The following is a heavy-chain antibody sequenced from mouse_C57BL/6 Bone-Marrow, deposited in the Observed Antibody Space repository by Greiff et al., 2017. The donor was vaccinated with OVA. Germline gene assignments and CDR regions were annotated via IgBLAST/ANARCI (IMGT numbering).Heavy chain of an antibody. Sequence: EVQGVESGPELVKPGASVKISCKASGYSFTGYYMNWVKQSPEQSLEWIGEINPSTGGTTYNQKFKAKATLTVDKSSSTAYMQLKSLTSEDSAVYYCARPGDYDLAWFAYWGQGTLVTVSA. CDR3: ARPGDYDLAWFAY. V-gene: IGHV1-42*01. CDR2: INPSTGGT. J-gene: IGHJ3*01. D-gene: IGHD2-4*01. CDR1: GYSFTGYY.